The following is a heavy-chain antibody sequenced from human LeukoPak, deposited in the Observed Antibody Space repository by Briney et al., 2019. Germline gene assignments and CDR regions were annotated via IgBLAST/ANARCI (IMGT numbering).Heavy chain of an antibody. Sequence: GGSLRLSCAASGFTFSSYAMSWVRQAPGKGLEWVSAISGSGGSTYYADSVKGRFTISRDNSKNTPYLQMNSLRAEDTAVYYCAKDVGLMVRGVTTNYYYYYMDVWGKGTTVTVSS. CDR2: ISGSGGST. D-gene: IGHD3-10*01. CDR3: AKDVGLMVRGVTTNYYYYYMDV. J-gene: IGHJ6*03. CDR1: GFTFSSYA. V-gene: IGHV3-23*01.